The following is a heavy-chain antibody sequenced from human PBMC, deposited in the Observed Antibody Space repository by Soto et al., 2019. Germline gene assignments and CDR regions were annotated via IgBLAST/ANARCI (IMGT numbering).Heavy chain of an antibody. Sequence: ASVKVSCKASGYTFTSYGISWVRQAPGQGLEWMGWISAYNGNTNYAQKLQGRVTMTTDTSTSTAYMELRSLRSDDTAVYYCARVDNYYGSSGYYPLFDYWGQGTLVTVSS. V-gene: IGHV1-18*01. D-gene: IGHD3-22*01. J-gene: IGHJ4*02. CDR3: ARVDNYYGSSGYYPLFDY. CDR2: ISAYNGNT. CDR1: GYTFTSYG.